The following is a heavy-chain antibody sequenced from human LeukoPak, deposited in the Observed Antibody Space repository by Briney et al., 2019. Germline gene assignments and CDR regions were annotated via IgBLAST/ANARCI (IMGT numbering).Heavy chain of an antibody. D-gene: IGHD2-2*01. J-gene: IGHJ6*03. CDR2: IRYDGSNK. CDR1: GFTFSSYG. CDR3: ARDFGDIVVVPAALYYYCYYMDV. Sequence: GGSLRLSCAASGFTFSSYGMHWVRQAPGKGLEWVAFIRYDGSNKYYADSVKGRFTISRDNSKNSLYLQMNSLRAEDTAVYYCARDFGDIVVVPAALYYYCYYMDVWGKGTTVTVSS. V-gene: IGHV3-30*02.